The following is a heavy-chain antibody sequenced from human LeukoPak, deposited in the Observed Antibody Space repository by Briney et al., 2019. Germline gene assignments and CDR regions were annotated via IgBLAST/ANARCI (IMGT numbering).Heavy chain of an antibody. Sequence: GGSLRLSCAASGFTFSDHYMDWVRQAPGKGLEWVGRTRNKANSYTTEYAASVKGRFTISRDDSKNSLYLQMNSLRAEDTAVYYCARKTVVGSYFDYWGQGTPVTVSS. CDR2: TRNKANSYTT. CDR1: GFTFSDHY. V-gene: IGHV3-72*01. D-gene: IGHD4-23*01. CDR3: ARKTVVGSYFDY. J-gene: IGHJ4*02.